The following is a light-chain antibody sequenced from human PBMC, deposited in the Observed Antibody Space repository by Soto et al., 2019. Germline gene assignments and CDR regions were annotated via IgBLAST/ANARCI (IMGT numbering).Light chain of an antibody. J-gene: IGKJ1*01. CDR2: EAA. CDR3: QQYHGYWT. Sequence: DIQMTQSPSTLSASVGDRVTITCRASQSISGSLSWYQQKPGKAPKLLIFEAANLKSGVPSRFSGSGSGTEYTLTISSLQPDDSASYYRQQYHGYWTFGQGTRVEIK. V-gene: IGKV1-5*03. CDR1: QSISGS.